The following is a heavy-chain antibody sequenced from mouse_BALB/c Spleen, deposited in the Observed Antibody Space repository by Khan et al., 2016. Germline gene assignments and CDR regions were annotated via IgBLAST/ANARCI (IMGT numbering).Heavy chain of an antibody. CDR3: ARETVVSPYYFDY. CDR2: IFPGNGFT. J-gene: IGHJ2*01. D-gene: IGHD2-5*01. V-gene: IGHV1S56*01. CDR1: GYTFTNYD. Sequence: QVQLQQSGAELVKPGASVKLSCKASGYTFTNYDINWVRQRPEQGLEWIGWIFPGNGFTKYNAKFKGKATLTTDRSSTTAYMQLSRLTSEDSAVYFCARETVVSPYYFDYWGQGTTLTVSS.